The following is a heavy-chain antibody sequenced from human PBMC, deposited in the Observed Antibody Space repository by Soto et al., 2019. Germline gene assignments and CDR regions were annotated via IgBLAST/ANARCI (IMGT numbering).Heavy chain of an antibody. J-gene: IGHJ4*02. V-gene: IGHV4-39*01. Sequence: SETLSLTCTVSGGSISSSTYYWGWLRQPPGKGLEWIGSIYSSGSTYYKSSLKSRVTISVDTSKNQFSLTLSSVTAADSAVYYCATSRSEWWIFDFWGQGTLVTVSS. D-gene: IGHD2-15*01. CDR3: ATSRSEWWIFDF. CDR1: GGSISSSTYY. CDR2: IYSSGST.